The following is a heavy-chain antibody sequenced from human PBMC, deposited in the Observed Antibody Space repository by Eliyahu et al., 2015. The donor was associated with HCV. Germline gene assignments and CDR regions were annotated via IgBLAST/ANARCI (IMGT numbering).Heavy chain of an antibody. CDR3: ARGSAGDYYDSSGYYFPYYYGMDV. V-gene: IGHV3-53*01. D-gene: IGHD3-22*01. Sequence: EVQLVESGGGLIQPGGSLRLSCXASGFTGXSNYXAWGRRAPGKGLEWVSVIYSGGSTYYADSVKGRFTISRDNSKNTLYLQMNSLRAEDTAVYYCARGSAGDYYDSSGYYFPYYYGMDVWGQGTTVTVSS. CDR2: IYSGGST. J-gene: IGHJ6*02. CDR1: GFTGXSNY.